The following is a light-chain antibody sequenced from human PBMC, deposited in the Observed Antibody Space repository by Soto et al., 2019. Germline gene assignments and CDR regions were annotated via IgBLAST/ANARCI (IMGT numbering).Light chain of an antibody. CDR2: GAS. CDR3: QQYGSSPSEYI. V-gene: IGKV3-20*01. Sequence: EIVLTQSPGTLSLSPGERATLSSRASQSVSSSYLAWYQQKPGQAPRLLIYGASSRATGIPARFSGSGSGTDFNLAINRLEPEDFAVYYCQQYGSSPSEYIFGQGNMLEIK. J-gene: IGKJ2*01. CDR1: QSVSSSY.